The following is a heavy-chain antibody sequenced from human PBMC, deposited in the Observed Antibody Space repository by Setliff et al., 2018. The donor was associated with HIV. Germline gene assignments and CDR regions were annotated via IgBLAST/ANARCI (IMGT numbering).Heavy chain of an antibody. CDR1: GLTFSTYA. D-gene: IGHD1-26*01. CDR3: AKGDPWEPHRDAFYI. CDR2: ISGSGGGGAT. V-gene: IGHV3-23*01. Sequence: HPGGSLRLSCADSGLTFSTYAMHWVRQAPGKGPEWVSSISGSGGGGATSYSDSVRGRFTISRDNSENTVYLQMNSLRAEDTATYYCAKGDPWEPHRDAFYIWGQGTVVTVSS. J-gene: IGHJ3*02.